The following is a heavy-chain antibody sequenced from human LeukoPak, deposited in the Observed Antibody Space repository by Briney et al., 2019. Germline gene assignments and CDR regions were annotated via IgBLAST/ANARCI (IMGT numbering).Heavy chain of an antibody. CDR2: INAGNGNT. CDR1: GFTFSSYA. D-gene: IGHD4/OR15-4a*01. Sequence: PGGSLRLSCAASGFTFSSYAMHWVRQAPGQRLEWMGWINAGNGNTKYSQKFQGRVTITRDTSASTAYMELSSLRSEDTAVYYCVSGARQAYFDYWGQGTLVTVSS. CDR3: VSGARQAYFDY. J-gene: IGHJ4*02. V-gene: IGHV1-3*01.